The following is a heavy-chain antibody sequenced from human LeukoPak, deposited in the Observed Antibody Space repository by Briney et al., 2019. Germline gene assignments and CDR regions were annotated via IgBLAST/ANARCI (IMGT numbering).Heavy chain of an antibody. D-gene: IGHD2-8*01. CDR2: ISAQHGQT. CDR1: GYSENFYG. CDR3: AGSLGYCTSNVCYLKY. V-gene: IGHV1-18*01. Sequence: ASVKVSCKTSGYSENFYGITWVRQVAGQGLEWMGWISAQHGQTEYAPNSQDRVTMTTDTYTNTAYMELRSLRSDDTAVYYCAGSLGYCTSNVCYLKYWGQGTLVTVST. J-gene: IGHJ4*02.